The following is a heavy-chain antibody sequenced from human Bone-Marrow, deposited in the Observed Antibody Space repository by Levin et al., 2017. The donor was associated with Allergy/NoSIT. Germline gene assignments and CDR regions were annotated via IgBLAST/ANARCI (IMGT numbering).Heavy chain of an antibody. Sequence: SCAASGFTFSTYAMTWVRQAPGKGLEWVSAVGGDLGSTYYADSVQGRFTISRDNSKNTLYLQMNSLRAEDTAVYYCAKSVGAATHFYYYGMDVWGQGTTVTVSS. CDR2: VGGDLGST. J-gene: IGHJ6*02. CDR3: AKSVGAATHFYYYGMDV. V-gene: IGHV3-23*01. CDR1: GFTFSTYA. D-gene: IGHD1-26*01.